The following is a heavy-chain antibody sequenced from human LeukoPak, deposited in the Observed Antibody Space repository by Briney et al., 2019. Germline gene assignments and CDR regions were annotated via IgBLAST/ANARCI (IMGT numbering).Heavy chain of an antibody. D-gene: IGHD3-22*01. Sequence: GGSLRLSCAASGFTFSSYTMSWVRQAPGKGLEWVSAISGSGGSTYYADSVKGRFTICRDNSKNTLYLQMNSLRAEDTAVYYCAKDYDSSGYYYYFDYWGQGTLVTVSS. CDR3: AKDYDSSGYYYYFDY. CDR1: GFTFSSYT. CDR2: ISGSGGST. V-gene: IGHV3-23*01. J-gene: IGHJ4*02.